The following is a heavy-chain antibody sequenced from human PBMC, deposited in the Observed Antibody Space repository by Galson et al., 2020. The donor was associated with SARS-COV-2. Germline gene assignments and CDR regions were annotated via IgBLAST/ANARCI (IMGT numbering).Heavy chain of an antibody. D-gene: IGHD3-16*01. CDR3: VRDSFGPGGDAFEL. CDR1: GFTVSGYE. J-gene: IGHJ3*01. V-gene: IGHV3-48*03. Sequence: GESLKISCAASGFTVSGYEMNWVRQAPGKGLEWVSHNGNTDSFTRYADSVKGRFTISRDHAKNSLYLQMNSLRVEDTAIYYCVRDSFGPGGDAFELWGPGTMVTVSS. CDR2: NGNTDSFT.